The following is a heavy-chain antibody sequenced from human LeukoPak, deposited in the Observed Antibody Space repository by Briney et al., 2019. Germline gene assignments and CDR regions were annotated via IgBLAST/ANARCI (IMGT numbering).Heavy chain of an antibody. V-gene: IGHV3-30*02. J-gene: IGHJ4*02. D-gene: IGHD3-3*01. Sequence: PGGSLRLSCAASGFTFSSYGMHWVRQAPGKGLEWVALIRYDGSNKYCADSVKGRFTISRDNSKNTLYLQMNSLRAEDTAVYYCAKEKYTTRITIFGVVGSDYWGQGTLVTVSS. CDR1: GFTFSSYG. CDR2: IRYDGSNK. CDR3: AKEKYTTRITIFGVVGSDY.